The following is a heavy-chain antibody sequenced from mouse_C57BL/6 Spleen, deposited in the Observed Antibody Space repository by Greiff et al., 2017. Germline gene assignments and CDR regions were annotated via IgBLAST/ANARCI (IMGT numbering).Heavy chain of an antibody. V-gene: IGHV1-69*01. J-gene: IGHJ3*01. CDR1: GYTFTSYW. D-gene: IGHD2-2*01. CDR3: ASLVRLRGPFAY. CDR2: IDPSDSYT. Sequence: QVQLQQPGAELVMPGASVKLSCKASGYTFTSYWMHWVKQRPGQGLEWIGEIDPSDSYTNYNQKFKGKSTLTVDKSSSTTDFQLSSLTSEEAAVDYCASLVRLRGPFAYWGQGTLVTVSA.